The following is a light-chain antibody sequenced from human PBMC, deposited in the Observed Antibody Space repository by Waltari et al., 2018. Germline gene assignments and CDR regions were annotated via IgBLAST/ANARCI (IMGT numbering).Light chain of an antibody. Sequence: DIQMTQSPSTLSASVGDRVTITCRASQSTTNWLAWYQQNPGKAPKLLIYRASNLEIGVPSRVSGSGSGNGFTRTISSLQPDEFATYDCQQYDNYWSFGQRTKVEIK. J-gene: IGKJ1*01. CDR1: QSTTNW. CDR2: RAS. V-gene: IGKV1-5*03. CDR3: QQYDNYWS.